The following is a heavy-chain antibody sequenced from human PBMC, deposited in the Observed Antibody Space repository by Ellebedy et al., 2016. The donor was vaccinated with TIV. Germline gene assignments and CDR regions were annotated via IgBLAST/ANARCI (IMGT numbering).Heavy chain of an antibody. D-gene: IGHD5-12*01. Sequence: ASVKVSCKASGYTFTSYGISWVRQAPGQGLEWMGWISAYTGNTDYAQKFQGRVTLTTDTSTNTAYMELTSLRSDDTAVYYCTRDMVQGMVARYLWFDYWGQGTLVTVSS. CDR2: ISAYTGNT. J-gene: IGHJ4*02. CDR3: TRDMVQGMVARYLWFDY. CDR1: GYTFTSYG. V-gene: IGHV1-18*01.